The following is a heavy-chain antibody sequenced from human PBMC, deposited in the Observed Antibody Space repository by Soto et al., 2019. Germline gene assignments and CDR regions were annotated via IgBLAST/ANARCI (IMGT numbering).Heavy chain of an antibody. CDR1: GFTFSSYG. CDR3: AKDRIAVAGYYYYGMDV. V-gene: IGHV3-30*18. J-gene: IGHJ6*01. Sequence: QVQLVESGGGVVQPGRSLRLSCAASGFTFSSYGMHWVRQAPGKGLEWVAVISYDGSNKYYADSVKGRFTISRDNSKNTLYLQMNSLRAEDTAVYYCAKDRIAVAGYYYYGMDVW. D-gene: IGHD6-19*01. CDR2: ISYDGSNK.